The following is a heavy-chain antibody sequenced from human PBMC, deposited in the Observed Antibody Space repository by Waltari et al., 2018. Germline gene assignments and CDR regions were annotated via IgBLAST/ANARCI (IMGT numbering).Heavy chain of an antibody. J-gene: IGHJ6*02. D-gene: IGHD3-22*01. CDR1: GGTFSSYT. Sequence: QVQLVPSGAVVKKPGSSVKVSCKASGGTFSSYTISCVRQAPAHGLVWMGRIIPILGITNYAQKVQGRVTITADKSTSTAYRELSSLRSEDTAVYYCARGDDSSGYYYEYDYYYGMDVWGQGTTVTVSS. CDR3: ARGDDSSGYYYEYDYYYGMDV. CDR2: IIPILGIT. V-gene: IGHV1-69*02.